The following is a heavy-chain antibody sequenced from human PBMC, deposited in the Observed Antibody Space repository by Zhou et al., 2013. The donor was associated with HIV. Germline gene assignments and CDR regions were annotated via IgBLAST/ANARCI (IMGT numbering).Heavy chain of an antibody. D-gene: IGHD3-16*02. V-gene: IGHV1-69*02. CDR3: ASGTHALRDLSWXSDN. Sequence: VQLVQSGAEVKKPGSSVKISCKASGGTFQNYPISWVRQAPGQGLDWVGGVIPALNIGHYSQRFQGRVTISADKSKTVSYLQVNSLTYEDTALYFCASGTHALRDLSWXSDNWGQGTLVTVSS. CDR1: GGTFQNYP. J-gene: IGHJ4*02. CDR2: VIPALNIG.